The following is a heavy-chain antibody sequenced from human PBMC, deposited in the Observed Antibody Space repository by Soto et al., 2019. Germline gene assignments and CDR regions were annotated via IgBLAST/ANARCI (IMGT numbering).Heavy chain of an antibody. CDR2: IYQSGST. J-gene: IGHJ4*02. V-gene: IGHV4-38-2*02. CDR1: GYSISSGYY. D-gene: IGHD2-21*01. Sequence: PSETLSLTCAVSGYSISSGYYWGWIRQPPGKGLEGIGKIYQSGSTYYHPSLKSRVTISVDTSKNQFSLKLTSLTAADTAVYYCARELPGEESIDYWGQGTLVTVSS. CDR3: ARELPGEESIDY.